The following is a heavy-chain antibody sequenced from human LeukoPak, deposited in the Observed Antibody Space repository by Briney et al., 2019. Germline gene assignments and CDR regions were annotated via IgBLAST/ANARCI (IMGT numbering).Heavy chain of an antibody. J-gene: IGHJ4*02. CDR3: ARGVWDIVVVPAAMGRYYFDS. V-gene: IGHV6-1*01. Sequence: SQTLSLTFAISGDSVSNNSAAWNWIRQSPSRGLEWLGSTYYRAKWYNDYAVSVKSRIPINPDTSKNQFSLQLNSVTPEDTAVYYCARGVWDIVVVPAAMGRYYFDSWGQGTLVTVSS. CDR2: TYYRAKWYN. D-gene: IGHD2-2*01. CDR1: GDSVSNNSAA.